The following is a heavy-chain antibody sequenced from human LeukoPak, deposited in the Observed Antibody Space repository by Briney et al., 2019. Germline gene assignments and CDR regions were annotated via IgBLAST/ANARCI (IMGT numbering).Heavy chain of an antibody. CDR1: GNSISSGDNY. Sequence: SQTLPLTCTVSGNSISSGDNYWSWIRQPAGKGLEWIGYIYYSGSTNSNPSLKSRVSMSVDTSKNQFSLKLTSVTAADTAVYYCARGRYYGSGTLVYFDYWGQGTLVTVSS. CDR3: ARGRYYGSGTLVYFDY. D-gene: IGHD3-10*01. J-gene: IGHJ4*02. CDR2: IYYSGST. V-gene: IGHV4-61*09.